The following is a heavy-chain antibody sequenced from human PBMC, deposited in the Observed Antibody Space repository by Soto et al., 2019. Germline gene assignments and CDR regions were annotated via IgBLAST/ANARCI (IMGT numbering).Heavy chain of an antibody. J-gene: IGHJ4*02. D-gene: IGHD1-1*01. Sequence: QVQLVQSGAEVKKPGASVKVSCKVSGHTLTELSMHWVRLAPGKGLEWMGGFDPEDGETISAQKFQGRVTMTEDTSTDSTYLALSSLSSEATAVYYCAAGGTRWLHSPFDYWGQGTLVTISS. CDR3: AAGGTRWLHSPFDY. CDR1: GHTLTELS. V-gene: IGHV1-24*01. CDR2: FDPEDGET.